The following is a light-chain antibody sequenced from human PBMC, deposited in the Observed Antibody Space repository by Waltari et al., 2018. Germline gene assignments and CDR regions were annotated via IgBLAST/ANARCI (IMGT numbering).Light chain of an antibody. V-gene: IGKV4-1*01. CDR3: QQYYISPFT. J-gene: IGKJ3*01. CDR2: WAS. CDR1: QRILKSSNNNNY. Sequence: IVMTQSPDSLAVSLGERATIKCKSSQRILKSSNNNNYLAWYQQKPGQPPKLLFYWASTRESGVPDRFSGSGSGTDFTLTISSLQAEDVAVYYCQQYYISPFTFGPGTKVDIK.